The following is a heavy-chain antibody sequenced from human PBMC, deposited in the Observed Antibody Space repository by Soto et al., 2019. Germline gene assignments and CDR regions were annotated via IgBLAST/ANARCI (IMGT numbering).Heavy chain of an antibody. J-gene: IGHJ4*02. CDR3: ATRLYDILTGYYKGPYY. CDR1: GYTFTSYG. V-gene: IGHV1-18*01. Sequence: GASVKVSCKASGYTFTSYGISWVRQAPGQGLEWMGWISAYNGNTNYAQKLQGRVTMTTDTSTSTAYKEMRSLRTDDTAVYYCATRLYDILTGYYKGPYYWGQGTLVTVSS. D-gene: IGHD3-9*01. CDR2: ISAYNGNT.